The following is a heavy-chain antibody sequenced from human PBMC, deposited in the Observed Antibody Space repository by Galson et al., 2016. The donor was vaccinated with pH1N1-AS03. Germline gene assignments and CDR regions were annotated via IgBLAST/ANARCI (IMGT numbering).Heavy chain of an antibody. J-gene: IGHJ4*02. V-gene: IGHV4-4*09. D-gene: IGHD3-16*01. CDR3: ARVGWGGDS. CDR1: GGSFSGYY. CDR2: IRASGST. Sequence: LSLTCAVYGGSFSGYYWTWIRQPPGKGLEWIGCIRASGSTDYKPSLKSRVTVSLDPSENQFSLKLNSVTAADTAFYYCARVGWGGDSWGQGTLVTVSS.